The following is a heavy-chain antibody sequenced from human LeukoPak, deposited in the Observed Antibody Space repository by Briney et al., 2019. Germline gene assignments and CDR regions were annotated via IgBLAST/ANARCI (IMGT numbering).Heavy chain of an antibody. CDR1: GFTFSSYA. V-gene: IGHV3-30-3*01. CDR2: ISYDGSNK. CDR3: ARDRNRVYYYYYMDV. J-gene: IGHJ6*03. D-gene: IGHD1-14*01. Sequence: EGSLRLSCAASGFTFSSYAMHWVRQAPSKGLEWVAVISYDGSNKYYADSVKCRFTISRDNSKNTLYLQMNSLRAEDTAVYYCARDRNRVYYYYYMDVWGKGTTVTVSS.